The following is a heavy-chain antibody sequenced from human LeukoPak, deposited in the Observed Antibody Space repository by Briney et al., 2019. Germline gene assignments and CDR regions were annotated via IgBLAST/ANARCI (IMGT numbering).Heavy chain of an antibody. J-gene: IGHJ6*03. V-gene: IGHV1-18*01. Sequence: APVKVSCKASGYTFTSYGISWVRQAPGQGLEWMGWISAYNGNTNYAQKLQGRVTMTTDTSTSTAYMELRSLRSDDTAVYYCARVRYPLQKPYYYYYMDVWGKGTTVTVSS. CDR1: GYTFTSYG. CDR3: ARVRYPLQKPYYYYYMDV. D-gene: IGHD4-11*01. CDR2: ISAYNGNT.